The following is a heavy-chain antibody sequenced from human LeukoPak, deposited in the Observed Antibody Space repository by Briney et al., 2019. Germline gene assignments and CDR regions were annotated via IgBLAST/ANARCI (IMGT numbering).Heavy chain of an antibody. CDR3: ARDFEVVPAATDDY. D-gene: IGHD2-2*01. Sequence: ASVKVSCKASGGTFSSYAISWVRQAPGQGLEWMGGIIPIFGTANYAQKFQGRVTITADESTSTAYMELSRLRSDDTAVYYCARDFEVVPAATDDYWGQGTLVTVSS. CDR2: IIPIFGTA. CDR1: GGTFSSYA. J-gene: IGHJ4*02. V-gene: IGHV1-69*13.